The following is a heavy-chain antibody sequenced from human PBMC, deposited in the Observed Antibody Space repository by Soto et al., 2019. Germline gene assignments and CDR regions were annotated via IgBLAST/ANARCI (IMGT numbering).Heavy chain of an antibody. J-gene: IGHJ5*02. CDR2: IIPIFGTA. D-gene: IGHD6-13*01. V-gene: IGHV1-69*13. CDR3: AREEARSSWYNPHNWFDP. Sequence: SVKVSCKASGGTFSSYAFSWVRQAPGQGLEWMGGIIPIFGTANYAQRFQGRVTITADESTSTAYMELSSLRSEDTAMYYCAREEARSSWYNPHNWFDPWGQGTLVTVSS. CDR1: GGTFSSYA.